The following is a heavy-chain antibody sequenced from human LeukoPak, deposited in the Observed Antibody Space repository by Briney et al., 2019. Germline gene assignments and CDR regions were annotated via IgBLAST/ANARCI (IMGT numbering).Heavy chain of an antibody. V-gene: IGHV4-34*01. CDR1: GGSISSYY. CDR3: ARDLGYCSGGSCYTRFDY. J-gene: IGHJ4*02. Sequence: SETLSLTCTVSGGSISSYYWSWIRQPPGKGLEWIGEINHSGSTNYNPSLKSRVTISVDTSKNQFSLKLSSVTAADTAVYYCARDLGYCSGGSCYTRFDYWGQGTLVTVSS. D-gene: IGHD2-15*01. CDR2: INHSGST.